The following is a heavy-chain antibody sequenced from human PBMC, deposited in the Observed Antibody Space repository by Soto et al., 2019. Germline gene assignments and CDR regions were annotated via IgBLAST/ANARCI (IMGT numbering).Heavy chain of an antibody. J-gene: IGHJ6*02. D-gene: IGHD1-26*01. CDR1: GGSISSYY. Sequence: SETLSLTCTVSGGSISSYYWSWIRQPPGKGLEWIGYIYYSGSTNYNPSLKSRVTISVDTSKNQFSLKLSSVTAADTAVYYCVREGGYSGSYCPHLLNMDVWGQGTTVTVSS. V-gene: IGHV4-59*01. CDR3: VREGGYSGSYCPHLLNMDV. CDR2: IYYSGST.